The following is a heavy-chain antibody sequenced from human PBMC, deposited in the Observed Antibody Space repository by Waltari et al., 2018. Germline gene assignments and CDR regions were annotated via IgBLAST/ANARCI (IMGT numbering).Heavy chain of an antibody. CDR3: ARALGTGTTDHLRYFDWLLLTPHFDY. Sequence: QVQLVESGGGVVQPGRSLRLSCAASGFTFSSYAMHWVRQAPGKGLEWVAVISYDGSNKYYADSVKGRFTISRDNSKNTLYLQMNSLRAEDTAVYYCARALGTGTTDHLRYFDWLLLTPHFDYWGQGTLVTVSS. V-gene: IGHV3-30-3*01. CDR1: GFTFSSYA. D-gene: IGHD3-9*01. CDR2: ISYDGSNK. J-gene: IGHJ4*02.